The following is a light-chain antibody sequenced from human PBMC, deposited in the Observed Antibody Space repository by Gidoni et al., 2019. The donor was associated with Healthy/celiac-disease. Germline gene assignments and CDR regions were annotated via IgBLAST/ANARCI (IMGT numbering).Light chain of an antibody. CDR1: QSVLYSSNNKNY. Sequence: DIVMTQYPDPLAVPLGERATINCKSSQSVLYSSNNKNYLAWYQQKPGQPPKLLIYWASTRESGVPDRFSGSGSGTDFTLTISSLQAEDVAVYYCQQYYSTPPYTFGQGTKLEIK. V-gene: IGKV4-1*01. J-gene: IGKJ2*01. CDR3: QQYYSTPPYT. CDR2: WAS.